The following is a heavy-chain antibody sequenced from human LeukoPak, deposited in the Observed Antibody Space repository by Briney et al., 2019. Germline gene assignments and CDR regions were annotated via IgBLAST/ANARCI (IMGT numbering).Heavy chain of an antibody. CDR3: ARDLGYSSSRVENWFDP. D-gene: IGHD6-13*01. Sequence: PSETLSLTCTVSGGSISSYYWSWIRQPPGKGLEWIGYIYYSGSTNYSPSLKSRVTISVDTSKNQFSLKLSSVTAADTAVYYCARDLGYSSSRVENWFDPWGQGTLVTVSS. J-gene: IGHJ5*02. CDR2: IYYSGST. CDR1: GGSISSYY. V-gene: IGHV4-59*01.